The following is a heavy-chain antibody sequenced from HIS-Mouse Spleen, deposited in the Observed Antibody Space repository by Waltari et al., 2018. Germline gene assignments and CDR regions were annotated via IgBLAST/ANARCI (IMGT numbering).Heavy chain of an antibody. Sequence: EVQLVESGGGGVQPGGSLRLSCAASGFTFSSYWMSWVRQAPGKGRGWGANIKQDGSVNYSVDSVKCRFTISRDHAKNSLYLQMNSLRAADTAVYYCASRLGISNYWGQGTLVTVSS. CDR2: IKQDGSVN. D-gene: IGHD7-27*01. CDR3: ASRLGISNY. CDR1: GFTFSSYW. V-gene: IGHV3-7*01. J-gene: IGHJ4*02.